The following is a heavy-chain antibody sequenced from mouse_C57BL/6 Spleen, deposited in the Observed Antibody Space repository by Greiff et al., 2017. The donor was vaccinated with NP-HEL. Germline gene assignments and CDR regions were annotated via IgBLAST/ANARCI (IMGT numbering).Heavy chain of an antibody. V-gene: IGHV5-4*03. Sequence: DVKLVESGGGLVKPGGSLKLSCAASGFTFSSYAMSWVRQTPEKRLEWVATISDGGSYTYYPDNVKGRFTISRDNAKNNLYLQMSHLKSEDTAMYYCARAVLRYHYYAMDYWGQGTSVTVSS. D-gene: IGHD1-1*01. J-gene: IGHJ4*01. CDR3: ARAVLRYHYYAMDY. CDR1: GFTFSSYA. CDR2: ISDGGSYT.